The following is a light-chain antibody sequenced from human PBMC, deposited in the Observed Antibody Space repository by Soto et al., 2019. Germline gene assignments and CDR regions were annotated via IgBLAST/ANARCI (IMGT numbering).Light chain of an antibody. V-gene: IGKV3-20*01. CDR1: QSVSSN. CDR2: GAS. J-gene: IGKJ5*01. Sequence: EIVMTQSPPTLSVSPGERATLSCRASQSVSSNLAWYQQKPGQAPRLLLSGASSRAPGIPDRFSGSGSGTDFTLTIRRLEPEDFAVYYCQQYGSSPITFGQGTRLEIK. CDR3: QQYGSSPIT.